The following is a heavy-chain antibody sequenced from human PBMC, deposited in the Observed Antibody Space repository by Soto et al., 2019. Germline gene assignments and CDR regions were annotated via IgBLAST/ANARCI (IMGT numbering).Heavy chain of an antibody. CDR2: ISSSSSYT. V-gene: IGHV3-11*06. D-gene: IGHD5-18*01. CDR3: ARDYSSYGPFDY. Sequence: GGSLRLSCAASGFTFSAYYMILIRQAPGKGLEWVSYISSSSSYTNYADSVKGRFTISRDNAKNSLYLQMNSLRAEDTAVYYCARDYSSYGPFDYWGQGTLVTVSS. J-gene: IGHJ4*02. CDR1: GFTFSAYY.